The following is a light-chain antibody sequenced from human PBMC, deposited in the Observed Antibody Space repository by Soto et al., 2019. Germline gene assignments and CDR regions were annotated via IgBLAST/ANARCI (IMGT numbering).Light chain of an antibody. Sequence: DIQMTQSPSTLSASVGDRVTITCGASQSISSWLAWYQQKPGKAPKLLIYKASSLESGVPSGFSGSGSGTEFTLTISSLQPDDFATYYCQQYNSYPYTFGQGTKLEIK. V-gene: IGKV1-5*03. CDR1: QSISSW. CDR3: QQYNSYPYT. CDR2: KAS. J-gene: IGKJ2*01.